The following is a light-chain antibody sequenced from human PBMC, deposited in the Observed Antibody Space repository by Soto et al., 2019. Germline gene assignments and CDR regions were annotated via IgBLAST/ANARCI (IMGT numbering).Light chain of an antibody. CDR3: SSYAGINNLV. CDR2: EVS. J-gene: IGLJ2*01. Sequence: QSALTQPPSASGSPGQSVTLTYTATSSDVGGYNYVSWYQQHPGKAPKLMIYEVSKRPSGVPDRFSGSKSGITASLTVSGLQAEDEADYYCSSYAGINNLVFGGGTKLTVL. CDR1: SSDVGGYNY. V-gene: IGLV2-8*01.